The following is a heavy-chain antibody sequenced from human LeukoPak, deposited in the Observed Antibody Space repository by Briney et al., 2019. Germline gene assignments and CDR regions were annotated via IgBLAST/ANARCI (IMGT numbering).Heavy chain of an antibody. V-gene: IGHV3-21*01. CDR3: ARDLAYGSGSCYSLGYYMDV. CDR2: ISSSSSYI. D-gene: IGHD3-10*01. Sequence: GGSLRLSCAASGFTFSSYSMNWVRQAPGKGLEWVSSISSSSSYIYYADSVKGRFTISRDNAKNSLYLQMNSLRAEDTAVYYCARDLAYGSGSCYSLGYYMDVWGKGTTVTVSS. CDR1: GFTFSSYS. J-gene: IGHJ6*03.